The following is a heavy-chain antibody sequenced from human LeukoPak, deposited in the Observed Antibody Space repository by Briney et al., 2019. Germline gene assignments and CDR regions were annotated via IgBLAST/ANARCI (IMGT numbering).Heavy chain of an antibody. D-gene: IGHD3-10*01. CDR2: ISYDGSNK. J-gene: IGHJ6*02. CDR1: GCTFSSYG. CDR3: ARGLMDYFYGLDV. Sequence: GGSLRLSCAASGCTFSSYGMHWVRQAPGKGLEWLTLISYDGSNKYYADSVKGRFTISRDDSKDTLYLQMNSLSPDDTAVYYCARGLMDYFYGLDVWGQGTSVTVSS. V-gene: IGHV3-30*03.